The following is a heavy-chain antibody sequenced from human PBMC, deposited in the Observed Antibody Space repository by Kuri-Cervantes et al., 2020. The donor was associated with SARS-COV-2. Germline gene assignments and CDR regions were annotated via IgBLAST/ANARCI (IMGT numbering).Heavy chain of an antibody. CDR1: GYTFTSYY. J-gene: IGHJ6*02. CDR2: INPSGGST. Sequence: ASVKVSCKTSGYTFTSYYMHWVRQAPGQGLEWMGIINPSGGSTSYAQKFQGRVTITADKSTSTAYMELSSLRSEDTAVYYCARDQGVGVVPAAWYYYYYGMDVWGQGTTVTVSS. V-gene: IGHV1-46*01. CDR3: ARDQGVGVVPAAWYYYYYGMDV. D-gene: IGHD2-2*01.